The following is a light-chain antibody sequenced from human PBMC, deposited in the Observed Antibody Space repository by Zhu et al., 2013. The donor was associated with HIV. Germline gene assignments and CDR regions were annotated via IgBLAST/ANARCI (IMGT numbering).Light chain of an antibody. CDR3: HHVNDNPA. Sequence: AIQMTQSPSSLSASVGDRVTITCRASQGIRNDLGWYQQKPGKAPNLLIYAASTLQSGVPSRFGGRGSGTEFTLTITGLQPEDFATYYCHHVNDNPAFGPGTTVDFK. V-gene: IGKV1-6*01. CDR1: QGIRND. CDR2: AAS. J-gene: IGKJ3*01.